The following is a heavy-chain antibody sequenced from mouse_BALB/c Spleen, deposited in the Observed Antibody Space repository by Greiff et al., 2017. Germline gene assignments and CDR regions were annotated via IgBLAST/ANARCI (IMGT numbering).Heavy chain of an antibody. CDR2: ISNGGGST. D-gene: IGHD2-14*01. CDR3: ARRYDDGYYAMDY. J-gene: IGHJ4*01. Sequence: EVQRVESGGGLVQPGGSLKLSCAASGFTFSSYTMSWVRQTPEKRLEWVAYISNGGGSTYYPDTVKGRFTISRDNAKNTLYLQMSSLKSEDTAMYYCARRYDDGYYAMDYWGQGTSVTVSS. CDR1: GFTFSSYT. V-gene: IGHV5-12-2*01.